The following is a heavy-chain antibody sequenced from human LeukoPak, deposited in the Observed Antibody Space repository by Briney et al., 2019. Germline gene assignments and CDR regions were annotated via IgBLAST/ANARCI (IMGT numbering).Heavy chain of an antibody. CDR3: EREYANCINGFDY. J-gene: IGHJ4*02. D-gene: IGHD2-8*01. CDR2: IYTSGTT. Sequence: PSETLSLTCTVAGGFVSRGSYYGNWIRQPAGKGLEWIGRIYTSGTTSYNPSLKSQVSISVDTSKNHFSLRLNSVTAADTAEYSFEREYANCINGFDYWGQGTLVTVSS. CDR1: GGFVSRGSYY. V-gene: IGHV4-61*02.